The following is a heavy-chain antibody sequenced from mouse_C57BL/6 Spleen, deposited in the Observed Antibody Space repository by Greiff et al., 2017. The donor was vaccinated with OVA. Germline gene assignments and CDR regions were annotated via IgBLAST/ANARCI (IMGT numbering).Heavy chain of an antibody. D-gene: IGHD2-2*01. J-gene: IGHJ2*01. CDR2: FDPSDSYT. Sequence: QVQLQQPGAELVMPRASVKLSCKASGYTFTSYWLHWVKQRPGQGLEWIGEFDPSDSYTNYNQKFKGKSTLTVDKSSNTSYIQLCSQTSDDSAVYYCAKGGMVTAGSRGFDYWGQGTTLTVSS. CDR1: GYTFTSYW. V-gene: IGHV1-69*01. CDR3: AKGGMVTAGSRGFDY.